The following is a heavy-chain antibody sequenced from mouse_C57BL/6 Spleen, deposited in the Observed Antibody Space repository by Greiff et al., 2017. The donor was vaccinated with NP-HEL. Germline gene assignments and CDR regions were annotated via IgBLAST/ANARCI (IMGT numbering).Heavy chain of an antibody. CDR3: TDDYRVAY. D-gene: IGHD2-4*01. CDR2: IRLKSDNYAT. J-gene: IGHJ3*01. CDR1: GFTFSNYW. Sequence: EVKLVESGGGLVQPGGSMKLSCVASGFTFSNYWMNWVRQSPEKGLEWVAQIRLKSDNYATHYAESVKGRFTISRDDSKSSVYLQMNNLRAEDTGIYYCTDDYRVAYWGQGTLVTVSA. V-gene: IGHV6-3*01.